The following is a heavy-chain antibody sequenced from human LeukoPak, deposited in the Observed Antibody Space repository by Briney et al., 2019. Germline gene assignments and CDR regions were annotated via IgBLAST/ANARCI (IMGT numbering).Heavy chain of an antibody. J-gene: IGHJ4*02. D-gene: IGHD3-10*01. CDR2: INHSGST. V-gene: IGHV4-34*01. Sequence: SETLSLTCAVYGGSFSGYYWSWIRQPPGKGLEWIGEINHSGSTNYNPSLKSRVTISVDTSKNQFSLKLSSVTAADTAVYYCARHARGGTKKYYYGSGSPRAYYFDYWGQGTLVTVSS. CDR3: ARHARGGTKKYYYGSGSPRAYYFDY. CDR1: GGSFSGYY.